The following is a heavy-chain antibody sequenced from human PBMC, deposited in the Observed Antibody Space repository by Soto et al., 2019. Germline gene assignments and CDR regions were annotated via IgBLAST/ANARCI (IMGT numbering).Heavy chain of an antibody. CDR2: TFVTGAT. J-gene: IGHJ6*02. D-gene: IGHD3-10*01. V-gene: IGHV4-61*01. CDR1: VEALGSGQSY. Sequence: QVQLQEPGPGLVKSSETLSLICFFPVEALGSGQSYGNWIRQPPGKGLEWIGHTFVTGATKYSASLKSRVTMSVDTSKSQISLTLTSVTAADSATYFCARGRSDSAGSSFGRRMDVWGQGTTVTVSS. CDR3: ARGRSDSAGSSFGRRMDV.